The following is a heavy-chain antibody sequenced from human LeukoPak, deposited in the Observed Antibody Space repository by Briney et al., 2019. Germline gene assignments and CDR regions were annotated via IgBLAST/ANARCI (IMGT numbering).Heavy chain of an antibody. CDR3: AKGGIVGTTQPYFDY. Sequence: GGSLRLPCAASGFTFSNYWMHWVRQAPGKGLVWVSRISSDGSSTNYADSVKGRCTISRDNAKNTLYLQMNSLRAEDTAVYYCAKGGIVGTTQPYFDYWGQGTLVTVSS. CDR1: GFTFSNYW. V-gene: IGHV3-74*01. D-gene: IGHD1-26*01. J-gene: IGHJ4*02. CDR2: ISSDGSST.